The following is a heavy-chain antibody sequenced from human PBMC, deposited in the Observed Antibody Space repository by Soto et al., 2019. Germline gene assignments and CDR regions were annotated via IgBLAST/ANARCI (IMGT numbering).Heavy chain of an antibody. CDR3: ARITMVRGVIPGWFDP. CDR1: GYTFTSYA. V-gene: IGHV1-3*01. CDR2: INAGNGNT. J-gene: IGHJ5*02. Sequence: GASVKVSCKASGYTFTSYAMHWVRQAPGQRLEWMGWINAGNGNTKYSQKFQGRVTITRDTSASTAYMELSSLRSEDTAVYYCARITMVRGVIPGWFDPWGQGTLVTVSS. D-gene: IGHD3-10*01.